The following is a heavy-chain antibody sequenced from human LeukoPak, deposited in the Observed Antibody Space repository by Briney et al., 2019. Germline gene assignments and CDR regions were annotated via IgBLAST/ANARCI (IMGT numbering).Heavy chain of an antibody. CDR2: IKQDGSEK. CDR3: ALVGATDYFDY. J-gene: IGHJ4*02. Sequence: PGGSLRLSCAASGFTFSDYYMSWIRQAPGKGLEWVANIKQDGSEKYYVDSVKGRFTISRDNAKNSLYLQMNSLRAEDTAVYYCALVGATDYFDYWGQGTLVTVSS. CDR1: GFTFSDYY. D-gene: IGHD1-26*01. V-gene: IGHV3-7*01.